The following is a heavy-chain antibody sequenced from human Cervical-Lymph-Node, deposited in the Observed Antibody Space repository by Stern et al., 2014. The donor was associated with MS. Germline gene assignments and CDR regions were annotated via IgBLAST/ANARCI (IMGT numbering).Heavy chain of an antibody. V-gene: IGHV1-2*06. CDR3: AREATRIVVGIDY. CDR2: LNPNSDDP. D-gene: IGHD1-26*01. J-gene: IGHJ4*02. Sequence: QVQLGQSGTQMQKPGASVKVSCKASGYTFTAFFIHWVRQVPGQGLEWMGRLNPNSDDPTYAQNFRDRVTLTSDTSIGTAYLELSRLTSADTAVYYCAREATRIVVGIDYWGQGTQVTVSS. CDR1: GYTFTAFF.